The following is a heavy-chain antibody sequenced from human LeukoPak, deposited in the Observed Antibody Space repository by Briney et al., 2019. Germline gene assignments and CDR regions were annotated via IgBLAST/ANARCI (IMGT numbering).Heavy chain of an antibody. D-gene: IGHD3-22*01. CDR3: AKDRDYYDSSGYFDY. CDR1: GFTFSSYA. J-gene: IGHJ4*02. CDR2: ISGSGGST. Sequence: GGSLRLSCAASGFTFSSYAMSWVRQAPGKGLEWVSAISGSGGSTYYADSVKGRFTISRDNSKNTLYLQMNSLRVEDTAVYYCAKDRDYYDSSGYFDYWGQGTLVTVSS. V-gene: IGHV3-23*01.